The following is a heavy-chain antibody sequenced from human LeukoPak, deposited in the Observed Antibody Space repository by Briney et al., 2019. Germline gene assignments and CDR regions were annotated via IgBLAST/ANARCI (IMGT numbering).Heavy chain of an antibody. Sequence: GGSLRLSCAASGFTFSSYGMHWVRQAPGKGLEWVAVISYDGSNKYYADSVKGRFTISRDNSKNTLYLQMNSLRAEDTAVYYCARVRGHWFDPWGQGTLVTVSS. CDR3: ARVRGHWFDP. D-gene: IGHD5-24*01. CDR2: ISYDGSNK. J-gene: IGHJ5*02. V-gene: IGHV3-30*03. CDR1: GFTFSSYG.